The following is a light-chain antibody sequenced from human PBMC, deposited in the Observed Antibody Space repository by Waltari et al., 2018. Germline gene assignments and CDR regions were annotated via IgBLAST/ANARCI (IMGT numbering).Light chain of an antibody. CDR2: DVS. CDR3: SSYITTNTLEL. CDR1: SSDVGTYNY. V-gene: IGLV2-14*03. Sequence: QSALTQPASVSGSPGQSITISCTGTSSDVGTYNYVSWYQQHPGKAPKLLIYDVSYRPSGVSYRYSGSKSGNTASLTISGLQAEDEADYYCSSYITTNTLELFGGGTSLTVL. J-gene: IGLJ3*02.